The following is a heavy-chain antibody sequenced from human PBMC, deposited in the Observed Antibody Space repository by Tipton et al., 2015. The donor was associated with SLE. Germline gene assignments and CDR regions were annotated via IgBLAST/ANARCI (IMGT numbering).Heavy chain of an antibody. CDR1: GGSISSGGYY. V-gene: IGHV4-30-2*06. CDR3: ARGRVDYIRGTYRPSSFDY. CDR2: IHDSGSS. D-gene: IGHD3-16*02. Sequence: TLSLTCTVSGGSISSGGYYWSWIRQSPGKALEWIGDIHDSGSSIYNPSLKSRVSISVDTSKDQISLRLTSLTAADTAVYFCARGRVDYIRGTYRPSSFDYWGQGTQVTVSS. J-gene: IGHJ4*02.